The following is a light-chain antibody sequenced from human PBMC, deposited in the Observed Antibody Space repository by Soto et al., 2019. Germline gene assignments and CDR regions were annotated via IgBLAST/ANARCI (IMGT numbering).Light chain of an antibody. Sequence: DVVMTQSPLSLPVTLGQSASISCRSSQSLAYCDVCTYMNWFQQRSGQSPRRLISLTSRRDSGVRDRFSGSGSGTDFTLTTSRVEAEDVGIYYCMQSTHWPPTFGRGTTVEIK. CDR1: QSLAYCDVCTY. V-gene: IGKV2-30*01. CDR3: MQSTHWPPT. J-gene: IGKJ1*01. CDR2: LTS.